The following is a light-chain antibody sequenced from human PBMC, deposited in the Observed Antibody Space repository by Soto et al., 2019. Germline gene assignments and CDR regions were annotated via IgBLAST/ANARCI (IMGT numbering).Light chain of an antibody. J-gene: IGKJ2*01. CDR1: QSVSSSY. Sequence: EIGLTQSPGTLSLSPGERATRSCRASQSVSSSYLAWYQQKPGQAPRLLIYDASSRATGIPDRFSGSGSGTDFTLTIRRLEPEEFAVYYCQQYGSSPYTFGQGTKLEIK. V-gene: IGKV3-20*01. CDR3: QQYGSSPYT. CDR2: DAS.